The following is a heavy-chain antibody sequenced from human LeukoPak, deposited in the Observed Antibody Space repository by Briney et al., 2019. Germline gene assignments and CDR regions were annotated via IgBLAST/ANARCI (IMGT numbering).Heavy chain of an antibody. J-gene: IGHJ6*03. Sequence: KPSETLSLTCTVSGYSISSGYYWGWIRQPPGKGLEWIGRIYSSGSTMYKPSLKSRVTMSVDTSKNQLSLKLSSVTAADTAVYYCARDRYLYGSGSYHYYMDVWGKGTTVTISS. V-gene: IGHV4-38-2*02. CDR2: IYSSGST. CDR3: ARDRYLYGSGSYHYYMDV. CDR1: GYSISSGYY. D-gene: IGHD3-10*01.